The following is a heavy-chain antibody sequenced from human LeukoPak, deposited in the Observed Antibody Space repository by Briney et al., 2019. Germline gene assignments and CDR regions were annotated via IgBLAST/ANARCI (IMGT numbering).Heavy chain of an antibody. J-gene: IGHJ6*02. Sequence: GGSLRLSCAASGFTFSSYAMHWVRQAPGKGLEWVAVISYDGSNKYYADSVKGRFTISRDSSKNTLYLQMNSLRAEDTAVYYCARGPRQATVTIYYYYYYGMDVWGQGTTVTVSS. CDR3: ARGPRQATVTIYYYYYYGMDV. V-gene: IGHV3-30-3*01. D-gene: IGHD4-17*01. CDR2: ISYDGSNK. CDR1: GFTFSSYA.